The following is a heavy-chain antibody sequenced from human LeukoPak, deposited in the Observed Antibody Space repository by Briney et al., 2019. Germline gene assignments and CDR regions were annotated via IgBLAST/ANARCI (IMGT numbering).Heavy chain of an antibody. CDR2: ISSSGSTI. CDR1: GFTFSSYE. V-gene: IGHV3-48*03. D-gene: IGHD1-26*01. Sequence: GGSLRLSCAASGFTFSSYEMNWVRQAPGKGLEWVSYISSSGSTIYYADSVKGRFTISRDNAKNSLYLQMNSLRAEDTAVYYCAREGVGATYYGMDVWGQGTTVTVSS. CDR3: AREGVGATYYGMDV. J-gene: IGHJ6*02.